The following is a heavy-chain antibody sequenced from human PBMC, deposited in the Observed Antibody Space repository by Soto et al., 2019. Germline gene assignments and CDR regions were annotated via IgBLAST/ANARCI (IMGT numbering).Heavy chain of an antibody. J-gene: IGHJ3*01. D-gene: IGHD2-15*01. CDR2: IHVSGHT. V-gene: IGHV4-4*07. Sequence: SETLSLTCSVSYASNTTSYWSWVRQFAGKGLEYIGRIHVSGHTNYNPSLRGRAALSLDTSTNQFSLKLGSVTAADTAVYYCARLMLPAAQGAFGVWGQGRLVTVSS. CDR3: ARLMLPAAQGAFGV. CDR1: YASNTTSY.